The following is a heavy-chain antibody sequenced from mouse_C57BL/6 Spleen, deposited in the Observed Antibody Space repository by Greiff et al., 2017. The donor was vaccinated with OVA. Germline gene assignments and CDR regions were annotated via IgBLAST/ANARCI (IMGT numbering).Heavy chain of an antibody. CDR3: TREGEGKNWYFDV. D-gene: IGHD2-1*01. V-gene: IGHV1-53*01. CDR2: INPSNGGT. CDR1: GYTFTSYW. Sequence: VQLQQPGTELVKPGASVKLSCKASGYTFTSYWMHWVKQRPGQGLEWIGNINPSNGGTNYNEKFKSKATRTVDKSSSTAYMQLSSLTSEDSAVYYCTREGEGKNWYFDVWGTGTTVTVSS. J-gene: IGHJ1*03.